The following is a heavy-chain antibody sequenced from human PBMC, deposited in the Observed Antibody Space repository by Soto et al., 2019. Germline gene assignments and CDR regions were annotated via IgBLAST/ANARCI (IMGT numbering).Heavy chain of an antibody. Sequence: PSETLSLTCTVSGGSISSDDYYWNWIRQRPGKGLEWIGNIYYRVNTNYNPSLKSRIIMSMDMSENQFSLKLTSVTAADTAVYYCAGGWDYYGMDVWGQGATVTVSS. CDR3: AGGWDYYGMDV. J-gene: IGHJ6*02. CDR1: GGSISSDDYY. V-gene: IGHV4-31*03. D-gene: IGHD3-16*01. CDR2: IYYRVNT.